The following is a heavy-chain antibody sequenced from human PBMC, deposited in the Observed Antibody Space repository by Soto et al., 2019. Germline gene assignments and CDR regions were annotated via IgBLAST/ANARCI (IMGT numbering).Heavy chain of an antibody. CDR2: ISAYNGNT. D-gene: IGHD3-3*01. CDR1: GYTFTSYG. V-gene: IGHV1-18*01. Sequence: ASVKVSCKASGYTFTSYGISWVRQAPGQGLEWMGWISAYNGNTNYAQKLQGRVTMTTDTSTSTAYMGLRSLRSDDTAVYYCARDQVTYYDFLSGGPDYYYYGMDVWGQGTTVTVSS. CDR3: ARDQVTYYDFLSGGPDYYYYGMDV. J-gene: IGHJ6*02.